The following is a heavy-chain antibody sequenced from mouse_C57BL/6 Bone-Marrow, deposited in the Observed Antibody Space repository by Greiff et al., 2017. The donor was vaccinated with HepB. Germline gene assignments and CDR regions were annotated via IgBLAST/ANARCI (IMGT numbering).Heavy chain of an antibody. CDR2: ISYDGSN. CDR3: ARLPSY. CDR1: GYSITSGYY. D-gene: IGHD5-5*01. V-gene: IGHV3-6*01. J-gene: IGHJ2*01. Sequence: VQLKQSGPGLVKPSQSLSLTCSVTGYSITSGYYWNWIRQFPGNKLEWMGYISYDGSNNYNPSLKNRISITRDTSKNQFFLKLNSVTTEDTATYYCARLPSYWGQGTTLTVSS.